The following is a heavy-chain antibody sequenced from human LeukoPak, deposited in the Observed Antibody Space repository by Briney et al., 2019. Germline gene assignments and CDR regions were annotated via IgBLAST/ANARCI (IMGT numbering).Heavy chain of an antibody. J-gene: IGHJ5*02. Sequence: GGSLRLSCAASGFTSSDYSMNWVRQTPGQGLEWVSSISSRSTYAYYADSVRGRFTVSRDSAKNSLFLQMDNLRVEDTAIYYCARAHIQDYTIVGLVDHWGQGTLVTVSS. CDR3: ARAHIQDYTIVGLVDH. D-gene: IGHD1-26*01. CDR1: GFTSSDYS. CDR2: ISSRSTYA. V-gene: IGHV3-21*01.